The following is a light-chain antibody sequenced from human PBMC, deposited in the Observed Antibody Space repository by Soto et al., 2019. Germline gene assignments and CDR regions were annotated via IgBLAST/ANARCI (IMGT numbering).Light chain of an antibody. CDR1: QSIVSADRNTY. CDR2: KVS. Sequence: DVVMTQSPLSLAVTLGQPVSISCRSSQSIVSADRNTYLNWFHLRPGESPRRLIYKVSNRDSGVPDRFSGSGSGTDFTLHISRVEAEDVGIYYCMQVTHWPPRTFGQGTKVEIK. V-gene: IGKV2-30*01. CDR3: MQVTHWPPRT. J-gene: IGKJ1*01.